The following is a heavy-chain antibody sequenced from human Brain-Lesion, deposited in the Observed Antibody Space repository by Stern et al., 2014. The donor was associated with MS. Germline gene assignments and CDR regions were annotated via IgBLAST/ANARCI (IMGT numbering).Heavy chain of an antibody. J-gene: IGHJ6*02. CDR3: ATDRDDFRSGYSAPTKGYGLDV. D-gene: IGHD3-3*01. Sequence: QMPLVQSGAEVKQPGASVKVSCTVSGYTLTDFSMHWVRQAPGKGLEWLGGFDPEDGETIVAKKFQGRVTMTEDTSTDTAYMELSSLRSEDTAVYYCATDRDDFRSGYSAPTKGYGLDVWGQGTTVTVTS. V-gene: IGHV1-24*01. CDR2: FDPEDGET. CDR1: GYTLTDFS.